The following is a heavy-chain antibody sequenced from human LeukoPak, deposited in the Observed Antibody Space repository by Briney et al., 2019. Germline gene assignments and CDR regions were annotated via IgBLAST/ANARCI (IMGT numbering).Heavy chain of an antibody. D-gene: IGHD4-11*01. CDR3: ARDNTVTTHFDY. V-gene: IGHV1-46*01. CDR2: INPSGGST. Sequence: GASVEVSCKASGYTFTSYYMHWVRQAPGQGLEWMGIINPSGGSTSYAQKFQGRVTMTRDMSTSTVYMELSSLRSEDTAVYYCARDNTVTTHFDYWGQGTLVTVSS. J-gene: IGHJ4*02. CDR1: GYTFTSYY.